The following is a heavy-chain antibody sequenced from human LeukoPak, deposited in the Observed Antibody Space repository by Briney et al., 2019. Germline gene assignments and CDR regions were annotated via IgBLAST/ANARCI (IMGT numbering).Heavy chain of an antibody. D-gene: IGHD1-26*01. CDR2: ISDTGSST. V-gene: IGHV3-23*01. CDR3: AKSPRYSGSYSLILYYYYYMDV. J-gene: IGHJ6*03. Sequence: PGGSLRLSCAASGFTFSTYAMSWVRQAPGRGLEWVSSISDTGSSTFYGDSVKGRFTISRDNSKNTLYLQMNSLRAEDTAVYYCAKSPRYSGSYSLILYYYYYMDVWGKGTTVTVSS. CDR1: GFTFSTYA.